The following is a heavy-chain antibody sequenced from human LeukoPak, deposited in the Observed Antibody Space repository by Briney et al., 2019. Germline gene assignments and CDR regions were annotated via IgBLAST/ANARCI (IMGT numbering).Heavy chain of an antibody. V-gene: IGHV4-38-2*01. D-gene: IGHD2-2*01. CDR1: GYSISIGYY. Sequence: SETLSLTCAVSGYSISIGYYWGWIRQPPGKGVEWIGTMYHSGGTYYNSSLKSRVTMSVDTSKNQFSLELSSVTAADTAVYYCARIYCSNTSCYPYYYMDVWGRGTTVTVSS. J-gene: IGHJ6*03. CDR3: ARIYCSNTSCYPYYYMDV. CDR2: MYHSGGT.